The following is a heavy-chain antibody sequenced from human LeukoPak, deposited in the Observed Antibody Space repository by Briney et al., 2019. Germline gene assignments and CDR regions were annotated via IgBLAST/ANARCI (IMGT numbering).Heavy chain of an antibody. D-gene: IGHD2-15*01. J-gene: IGHJ4*02. V-gene: IGHV4-34*01. CDR1: GGSFSGYY. Sequence: KPSETLSLTCAVYGGSFSGYYWSWIRQPPGKGLEWIGEINHSGSTNYNPSLKSRVTISVDKSKNQFSLKLSSVTAADTAVYYCARGGGGNWLRRGYFDYWGQGTLVTVSS. CDR2: INHSGST. CDR3: ARGGGGNWLRRGYFDY.